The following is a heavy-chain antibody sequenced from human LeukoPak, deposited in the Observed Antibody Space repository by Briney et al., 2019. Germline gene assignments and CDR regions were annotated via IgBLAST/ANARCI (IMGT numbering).Heavy chain of an antibody. D-gene: IGHD1-26*01. V-gene: IGHV3-23*01. J-gene: IGHJ4*02. CDR1: GFIFSNYG. CDR2: ISGSDGVT. CDR3: AKTPRSVGQPPGFDN. Sequence: PGGSLRVSCAASGFIFSNYGMGWVRQAPGKGLEWISGISGSDGVTVYADSVKGRFSTSRDNSKNTLYLQMNSLRAEDTAVYYCAKTPRSVGQPPGFDNWGQGTLVTVSS.